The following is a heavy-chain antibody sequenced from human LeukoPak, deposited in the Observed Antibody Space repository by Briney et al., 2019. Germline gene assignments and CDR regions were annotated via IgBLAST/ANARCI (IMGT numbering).Heavy chain of an antibody. CDR2: ISNDGSTK. V-gene: IGHV3-30*14. Sequence: GGSLRLSCAASGFTFSSYAMHWVRQAPGKGLEWVSVISNDGSTKYYADSVKGRFTISRDHSKNTLYLQINSLRAEDTAVYYCARERAVNGWTSAHFDYWGQGTLVTVSS. CDR3: ARERAVNGWTSAHFDY. D-gene: IGHD6-19*01. CDR1: GFTFSSYA. J-gene: IGHJ4*02.